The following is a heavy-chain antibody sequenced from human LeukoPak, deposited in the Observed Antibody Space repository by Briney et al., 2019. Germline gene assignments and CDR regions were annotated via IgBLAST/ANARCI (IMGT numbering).Heavy chain of an antibody. Sequence: SETLSLTCAVYGGSFSGYYRSWIRQPPGKGLEWIGEINHSGSTNYNPSLKSRVTISVDTSKNQFSLKLSSVTAADTAVYYCARERMMEWFDPWGQGTLVTVSS. CDR3: ARERMMEWFDP. CDR2: INHSGST. V-gene: IGHV4-34*01. J-gene: IGHJ5*02. D-gene: IGHD1-1*01. CDR1: GGSFSGYY.